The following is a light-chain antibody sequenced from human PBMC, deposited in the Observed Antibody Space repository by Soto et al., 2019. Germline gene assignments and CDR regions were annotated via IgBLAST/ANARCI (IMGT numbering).Light chain of an antibody. J-gene: IGLJ1*01. V-gene: IGLV2-14*03. CDR2: EVR. Sequence: QSGLTQPASVSGSPGQAITISCTGTSSDVGAYDFVSWYQQHPDKAPKLMIYEVRNRPSGVSNRFSGSKSVNTATLTISGIEDENEADYYCSTHTPSSTRIFGTGTKVXVL. CDR1: SSDVGAYDF. CDR3: STHTPSSTRI.